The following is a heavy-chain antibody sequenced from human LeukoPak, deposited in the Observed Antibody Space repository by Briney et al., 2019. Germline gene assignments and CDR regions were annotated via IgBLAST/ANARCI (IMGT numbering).Heavy chain of an antibody. D-gene: IGHD3-10*01. Sequence: SETLSLTCAVYGGSFSGYYWSWIRQPPGKGLEWIGEINHSGSTNYNPSLKSRVTISVDTSKNQFSLKLSSVTAADTAVYYCAREPGGSGSYYNRYYYYYMDVWGKGTTVTVSS. CDR2: INHSGST. CDR1: GGSFSGYY. CDR3: AREPGGSGSYYNRYYYYYMDV. J-gene: IGHJ6*03. V-gene: IGHV4-34*01.